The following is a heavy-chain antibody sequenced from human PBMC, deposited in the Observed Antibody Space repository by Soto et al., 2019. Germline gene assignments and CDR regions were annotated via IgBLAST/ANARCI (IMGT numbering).Heavy chain of an antibody. CDR1: GGTFSSYT. D-gene: IGHD5-12*01. V-gene: IGHV1-69*08. Sequence: QVQLVQSGAEVKKPGSSVKVSCKASGGTFSSYTISWVRQAPGQGLEWMGRIIPILGIANYAQKFQGRVTITADKSTSTAYMELSSLRSEDTAVYYCARERWTRGYSGYDPNWFDPWGQGTLVTVSS. J-gene: IGHJ5*02. CDR2: IIPILGIA. CDR3: ARERWTRGYSGYDPNWFDP.